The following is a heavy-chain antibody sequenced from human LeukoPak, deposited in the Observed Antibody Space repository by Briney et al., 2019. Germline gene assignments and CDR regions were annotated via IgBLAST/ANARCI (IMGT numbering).Heavy chain of an antibody. CDR2: INPNSGGT. V-gene: IGHV1-2*02. Sequence: ASVKVSCKASGYTFTGYYMHCVRQAPGQGLEWMGWINPNSGGTNYAQKFQGRVTMTRDTSISTAYMELSRLRSDDTAVYYCARGPTSARATSSGWYSDWGQGTLVTVSS. CDR1: GYTFTGYY. D-gene: IGHD6-19*01. CDR3: ARGPTSARATSSGWYSD. J-gene: IGHJ4*02.